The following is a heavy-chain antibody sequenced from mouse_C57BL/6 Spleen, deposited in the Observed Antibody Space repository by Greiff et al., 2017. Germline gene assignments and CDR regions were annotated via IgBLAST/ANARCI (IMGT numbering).Heavy chain of an antibody. CDR1: GFTFSSYG. CDR2: ISSGGSYT. D-gene: IGHD2-1*01. Sequence: EVQVVESGGDLVKPGGSLKLSCAASGFTFSSYGMSWVRQTPDKRLEWVATISSGGSYTYYPDSVKGRFTISRDNAKNTLYLQMSSLKSEDTAMYYCARHPQLRYFDVWGTGTTVTVSS. J-gene: IGHJ1*03. CDR3: ARHPQLRYFDV. V-gene: IGHV5-6*01.